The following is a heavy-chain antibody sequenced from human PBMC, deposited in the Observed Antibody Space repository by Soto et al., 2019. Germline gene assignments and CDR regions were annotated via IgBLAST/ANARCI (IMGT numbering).Heavy chain of an antibody. V-gene: IGHV4-59*01. CDR1: GGSLSSYY. CDR2: VYFSGNT. Sequence: SETLSLTCTVSGGSLSSYYWTWIRQSPGKGLEWIGYVYFSGNTNYNPSLKSRVTISIDTSKNQFSLRLASVTAADTAFYYCGSVRPSGYVLSWGQGTLVTVSS. CDR3: GSVRPSGYVLS. D-gene: IGHD6-25*01. J-gene: IGHJ5*02.